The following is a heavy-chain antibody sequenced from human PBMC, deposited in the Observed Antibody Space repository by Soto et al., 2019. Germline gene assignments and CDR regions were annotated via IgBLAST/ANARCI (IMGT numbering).Heavy chain of an antibody. Sequence: GASVKVCCEASGGTFSSYALSWVRQATGQGLEWMGGIIPIFGTANYAQKFQGRVTITADKSTSTAYMELSSLRSEDTAVYYCARGPGSSGYYTYDYWGQGTLVTVSS. D-gene: IGHD3-22*01. V-gene: IGHV1-69*06. CDR2: IIPIFGTA. CDR3: ARGPGSSGYYTYDY. CDR1: GGTFSSYA. J-gene: IGHJ4*02.